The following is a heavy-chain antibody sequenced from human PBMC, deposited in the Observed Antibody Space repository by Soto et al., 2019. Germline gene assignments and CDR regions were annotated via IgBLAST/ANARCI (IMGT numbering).Heavy chain of an antibody. Sequence: SVKVSCKASGGTFSSYAISWVRQAPGQGLEWMGGIIPIFGTANYAQKFQGRVTITADESTSTAYMELSSLRSEDTAVYYCAKDPTYYDFWSGYQYYYYYGMDVWGQGTTVTVS. J-gene: IGHJ6*02. V-gene: IGHV1-69*13. D-gene: IGHD3-3*01. CDR2: IIPIFGTA. CDR1: GGTFSSYA. CDR3: AKDPTYYDFWSGYQYYYYYGMDV.